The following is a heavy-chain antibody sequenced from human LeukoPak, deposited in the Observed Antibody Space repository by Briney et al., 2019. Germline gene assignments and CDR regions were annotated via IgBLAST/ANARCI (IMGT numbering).Heavy chain of an antibody. CDR2: IYYSGST. Sequence: SETLSLTCTVSGGSISSSSYYWGWIRQPPGKGLEWIGSIYYSGSTYYNPSLKSRVTISVDTSKNQFSLKLSSVTAADTAVYYCARHRYDYVWGRLDWFDPWGQGTLVTVSS. D-gene: IGHD3-16*01. CDR3: ARHRYDYVWGRLDWFDP. CDR1: GGSISSSSYY. V-gene: IGHV4-39*01. J-gene: IGHJ5*02.